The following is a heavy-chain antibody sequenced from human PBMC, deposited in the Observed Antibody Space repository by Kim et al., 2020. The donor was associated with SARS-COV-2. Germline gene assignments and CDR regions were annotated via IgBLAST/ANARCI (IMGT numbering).Heavy chain of an antibody. CDR2: INHSGST. Sequence: SETLSLTCAVYGGSFSGYYWSWIRQPPGKGLEWIGEINHSGSTNYTPSLKSRVTISVDTSKNQFSLKLSSVTAADTAVYYCASVYGSGSYLNDWGQGTLVTVSS. CDR3: ASVYGSGSYLND. J-gene: IGHJ4*02. CDR1: GGSFSGYY. D-gene: IGHD3-10*01. V-gene: IGHV4-34*01.